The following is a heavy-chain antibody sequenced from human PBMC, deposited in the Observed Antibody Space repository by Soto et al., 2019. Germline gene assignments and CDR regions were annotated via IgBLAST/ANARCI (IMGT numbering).Heavy chain of an antibody. CDR3: ARGGKRIMITFGGVIAYGMDV. V-gene: IGHV4-59*02. D-gene: IGHD3-16*02. J-gene: IGHJ6*02. Sequence: SETLSLTCFVSGGSVTSRHWSWIRQFPGQGLEWIAYTSYTGNTNYNPSLKSRVTISVDTSKNQFSLKLSSVTAADTAVYYCARGGKRIMITFGGVIAYGMDVWGQGTTVTVSS. CDR2: TSYTGNT. CDR1: GGSVTSRH.